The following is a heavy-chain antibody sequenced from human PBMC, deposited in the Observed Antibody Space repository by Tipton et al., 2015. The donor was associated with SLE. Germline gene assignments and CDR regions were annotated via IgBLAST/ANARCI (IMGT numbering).Heavy chain of an antibody. CDR2: IYYSGST. CDR1: GGSISSYY. D-gene: IGHD3-10*01. Sequence: LRLSCTVSGGSISSYYWSWIRQPPGKGLEWIGHIYYSGSTNYNPSLKSRVTISVDTSKNLFSLKLSSVTAADTAVYYCARHVTYYGSGRVWFDPWGQGTLVTVSS. J-gene: IGHJ5*02. CDR3: ARHVTYYGSGRVWFDP. V-gene: IGHV4-59*08.